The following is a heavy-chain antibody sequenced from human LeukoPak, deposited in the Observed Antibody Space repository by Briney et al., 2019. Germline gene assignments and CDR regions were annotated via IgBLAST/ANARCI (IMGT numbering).Heavy chain of an antibody. CDR1: GYSISSGYY. CDR3: ARVGYDILTGYYDPLDY. V-gene: IGHV4-38-2*02. CDR2: IYHSGST. D-gene: IGHD3-9*01. Sequence: PSETLSLTCTVSGYSISSGYYWGWIRQPPGKGLEWIGSIYHSGSTYYNPSHKSRVTISVDTSKNQFSLKLSSVTAADTAVYYCARVGYDILTGYYDPLDYWGQGTLVTVSS. J-gene: IGHJ4*02.